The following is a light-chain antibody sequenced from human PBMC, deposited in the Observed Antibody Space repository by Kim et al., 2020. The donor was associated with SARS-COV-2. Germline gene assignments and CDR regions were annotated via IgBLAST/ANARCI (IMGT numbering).Light chain of an antibody. V-gene: IGKV1-39*01. J-gene: IGKJ2*01. Sequence: ASVGDRVTITCRSSQSVVKYRNWYQQKSGKAPKLLIYAASNLQSGVPSRFSGSGSVTDFTLTINSLQPEDFGTYYCQQSFSIPYTFGQGTKLEI. CDR3: QQSFSIPYT. CDR1: QSVVKY. CDR2: AAS.